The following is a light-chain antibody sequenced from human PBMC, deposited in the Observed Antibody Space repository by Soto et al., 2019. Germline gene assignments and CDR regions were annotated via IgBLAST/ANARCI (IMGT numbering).Light chain of an antibody. CDR3: QQYNDWPLT. CDR2: GAF. Sequence: EIVMTQSPVTLSVSPGERATLSCRASQSVSSNLAWYQQKPGQAPSLLIYGAFTRATGIPARFSGTGSGTEFTLTISSLQSEDFALYYCQQYNDWPLTFGQVTKVDI. CDR1: QSVSSN. J-gene: IGKJ1*01. V-gene: IGKV3-15*01.